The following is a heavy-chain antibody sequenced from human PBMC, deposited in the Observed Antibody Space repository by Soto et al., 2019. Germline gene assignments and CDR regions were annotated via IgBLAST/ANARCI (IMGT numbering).Heavy chain of an antibody. CDR1: GFTFSHYA. V-gene: IGHV3-30*18. J-gene: IGHJ4*02. Sequence: QVQLVESGGGVVQPGRSLRVSCAASGFTFSHYAMHWVRQAPGKGLEWVALMSYDGSNEYYADSVKGRFTISRDNSKNTLYLQMNSLRAEYTAVYYCAKDGSHNFDYWGQGTLVTVSS. CDR3: AKDGSHNFDY. D-gene: IGHD1-26*01. CDR2: MSYDGSNE.